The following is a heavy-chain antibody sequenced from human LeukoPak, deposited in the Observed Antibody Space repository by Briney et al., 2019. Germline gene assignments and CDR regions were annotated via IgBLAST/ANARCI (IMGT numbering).Heavy chain of an antibody. Sequence: SETLSLTYTVSGGSISGYYWSWIRQSPGKGLEWIGEINQIGNTNYIPSLKSRLTISIDTSNNQFSLNLTSVTAADTGVYYCARIRRPLRGYFDHWGQGTLVT. CDR1: GGSISGYY. CDR2: INQIGNT. J-gene: IGHJ4*02. D-gene: IGHD3-16*01. CDR3: ARIRRPLRGYFDH. V-gene: IGHV4-34*01.